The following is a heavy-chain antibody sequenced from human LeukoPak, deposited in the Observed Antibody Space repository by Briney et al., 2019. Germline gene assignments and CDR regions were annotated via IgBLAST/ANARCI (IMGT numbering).Heavy chain of an antibody. CDR2: INFSGGTT. Sequence: GASVKVSCKASGYTFTSYYMHWVRQAPGQGLEWMGIINFSGGTTSYPQKFQGRVTMTRDTSTSTVYMELSSLRSEDTAAYYCASRIDGSNYAAFDICSQGTMVTVSS. CDR3: ASRIDGSNYAAFDI. V-gene: IGHV1-46*01. D-gene: IGHD5-24*01. J-gene: IGHJ3*02. CDR1: GYTFTSYY.